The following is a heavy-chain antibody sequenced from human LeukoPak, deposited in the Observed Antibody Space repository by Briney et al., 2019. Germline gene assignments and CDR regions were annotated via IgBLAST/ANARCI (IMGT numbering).Heavy chain of an antibody. D-gene: IGHD1-7*01. CDR3: ARLITGTTTAFDI. J-gene: IGHJ3*02. CDR2: VYTSGST. V-gene: IGHV4-4*07. CDR1: GGSISGYY. Sequence: PSETLSLTCSVSGGSISGYYWTWIRQPAGKGLEWIGRVYTSGSTHYNPSLKTRLTMSVDTSKNQFSLKLSSVTAADTAVYYCARLITGTTTAFDIWGQGTMVXVSS.